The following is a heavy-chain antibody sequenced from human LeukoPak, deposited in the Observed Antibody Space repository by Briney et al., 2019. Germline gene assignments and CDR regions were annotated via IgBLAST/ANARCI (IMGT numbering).Heavy chain of an antibody. D-gene: IGHD3-3*01. CDR3: AKDGGDFWPSYYQYYMDV. CDR1: GLTFSDYY. V-gene: IGHV3-11*04. J-gene: IGHJ6*03. Sequence: PGGSPRLPCAASGLTFSDYYMSWIRQAPGRGLEWVSYISSSGSSIFYADSVKGRFTISRDNAKNSLYLQMNSLRAEDTAVYYCAKDGGDFWPSYYQYYMDVWGKGTTVTVSS. CDR2: ISSSGSSI.